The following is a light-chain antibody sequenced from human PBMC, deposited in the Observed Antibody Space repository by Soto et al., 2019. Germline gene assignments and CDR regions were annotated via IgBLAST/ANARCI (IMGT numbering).Light chain of an antibody. CDR1: QGISSY. CDR3: QHFNSYPLT. Sequence: DIQLTQSPSFLSASVGDRVTITCRASQGISSYLAWYQQKPGKAPNLLIYAASTLQSGVPSRFSGSGSGTEVTLTISSLQPEDFETYYCQHFNSYPLTSCGGTKVEIK. V-gene: IGKV1-9*01. J-gene: IGKJ4*01. CDR2: AAS.